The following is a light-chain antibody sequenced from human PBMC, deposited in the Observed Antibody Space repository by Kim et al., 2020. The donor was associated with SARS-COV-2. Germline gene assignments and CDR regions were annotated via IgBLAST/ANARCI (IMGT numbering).Light chain of an antibody. CDR2: RDY. CDR1: NIGRKN. CDR3: QVLDRSPVV. Sequence: SYELTQPLSVSVALGQTARITCGGNNIGRKNVHWYQQKPGQAPVLVIYRDYNRPSGIPERFSGSNSGNTATLTISRAQAGDAADYYCQVLDRSPVVFRGG. V-gene: IGLV3-9*01. J-gene: IGLJ2*01.